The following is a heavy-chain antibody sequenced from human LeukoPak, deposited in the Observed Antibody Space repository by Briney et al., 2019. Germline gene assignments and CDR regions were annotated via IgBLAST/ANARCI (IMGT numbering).Heavy chain of an antibody. J-gene: IGHJ4*02. D-gene: IGHD3-22*01. CDR2: INWNGGST. CDR1: GFTFDDYG. V-gene: IGHV3-20*04. CDR3: ARVRADYYDSSGYAFDY. Sequence: GGSLRLSCAASGFTFDDYGMSWVRQAPGKGLEWVSGINWNGGSTGYADSVKGRFTISRDNAKNSLYLQVNSLRAEDTALYYCARVRADYYDSSGYAFDYWGQGTLVTVSS.